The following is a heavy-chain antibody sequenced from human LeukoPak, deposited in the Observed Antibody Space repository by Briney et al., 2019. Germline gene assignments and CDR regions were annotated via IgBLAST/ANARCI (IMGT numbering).Heavy chain of an antibody. V-gene: IGHV1-69*04. J-gene: IGHJ4*02. CDR1: GGTFSSYA. CDR3: ARGDDFWSGYYMDY. Sequence: SVKVSGKASGGTFSSYALSWVRQAAGQGLEWMGRIIPIFGIANYAQKFQGRITTTADKSTSTAYMELSSLRSEDTAVYYCARGDDFWSGYYMDYWGQGTLVTVSS. D-gene: IGHD3-3*01. CDR2: IIPIFGIA.